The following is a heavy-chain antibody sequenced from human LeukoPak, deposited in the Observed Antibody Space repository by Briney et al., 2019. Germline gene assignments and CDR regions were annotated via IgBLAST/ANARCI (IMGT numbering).Heavy chain of an antibody. CDR2: IIPIFGTA. Sequence: SVKVSCKASGGTFSSYAISWLRQAPGQGLEWMGRIIPIFGTANYAQKFQGRVTITTDESTSTAYMELSSLRSEDTAVYYCAVYCSGGSCSPIDDYWGQGTLVTVSS. CDR3: AVYCSGGSCSPIDDY. CDR1: GGTFSSYA. D-gene: IGHD2-15*01. J-gene: IGHJ4*02. V-gene: IGHV1-69*05.